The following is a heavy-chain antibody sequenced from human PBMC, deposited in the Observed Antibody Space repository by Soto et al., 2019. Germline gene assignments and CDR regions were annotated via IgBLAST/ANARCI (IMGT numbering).Heavy chain of an antibody. J-gene: IGHJ4*02. CDR2: IYYSGST. Sequence: SETLSLTCTVSGGSISSYYWSWIRQPPGKGLEWIGYIYYSGSTNYNPSLKSRVTISVDTSKNQFSLKLSSVTAADTAVYYCGKKAPMGGFETWAQGTLVTVSS. D-gene: IGHD5-12*01. CDR3: GKKAPMGGFET. CDR1: GGSISSYY. V-gene: IGHV4-59*01.